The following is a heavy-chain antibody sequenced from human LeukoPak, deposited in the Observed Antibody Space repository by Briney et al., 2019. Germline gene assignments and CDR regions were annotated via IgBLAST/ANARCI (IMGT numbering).Heavy chain of an antibody. V-gene: IGHV3-11*06. CDR2: ISGDSGDT. Sequence: GGSLRLSCAASGFTFSASYMTWVRQAPGKGLEWLSYISGDSGDTNYADSVKGRFTISRDNAKNSLYLQMNSLRAEDTAVYYCARATGYSSSWYLGGNWFDPWGQGTLVTVSS. CDR3: ARATGYSSSWYLGGNWFDP. CDR1: GFTFSASY. D-gene: IGHD6-13*01. J-gene: IGHJ5*02.